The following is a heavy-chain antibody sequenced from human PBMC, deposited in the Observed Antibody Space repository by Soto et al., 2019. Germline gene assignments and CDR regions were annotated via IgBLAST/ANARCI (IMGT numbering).Heavy chain of an antibody. CDR2: IYPGDSDT. CDR1: GYSFTSYW. J-gene: IGHJ6*02. Sequence: EVQLVQSGAEVKKPGESLKISCKGSGYSFTSYWIGWVRQMPGKGLEWMGIIYPGDSDTRYSPSFQGQVTISADKSISTAYLQWSSLKASDTAIYYCARLLYAGPYYYYYYGMDVWGQGTTVTVSS. D-gene: IGHD2-8*01. CDR3: ARLLYAGPYYYYYYGMDV. V-gene: IGHV5-51*03.